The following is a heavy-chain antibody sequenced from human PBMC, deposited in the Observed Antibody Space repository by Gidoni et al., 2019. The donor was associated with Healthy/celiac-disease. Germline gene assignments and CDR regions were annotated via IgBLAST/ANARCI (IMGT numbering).Heavy chain of an antibody. J-gene: IGHJ4*02. CDR1: GFTFSSYR. D-gene: IGHD6-6*01. CDR2: ISSSSSYI. Sequence: EVQLVESVGGLVKPGGSMRLSCAASGFTFSSYRMNWGRQDPGKGLEWVSSISSSSSYIYYADSVKGRFTISRDNAKNSLYLQMNSLRAEDTAVYYCARAPPARPFDYWGQGTLVTVSS. V-gene: IGHV3-21*01. CDR3: ARAPPARPFDY.